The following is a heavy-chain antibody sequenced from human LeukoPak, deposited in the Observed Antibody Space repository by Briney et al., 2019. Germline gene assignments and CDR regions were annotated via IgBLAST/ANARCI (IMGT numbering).Heavy chain of an antibody. V-gene: IGHV4-39*01. CDR3: ARRLVVVKRGAFDI. CDR1: GGSISSSSYH. CDR2: IYYSGST. J-gene: IGHJ3*02. Sequence: SETLSLTCTVSGGSISSSSYHWGWIRQPPGKGLEWIGSIYYSGSTYYNPSLKSRVTISVDTSKNQFSLKLSSVTAADTAVYYCARRLVVVKRGAFDIWGQGTMVTVSS. D-gene: IGHD2-21*01.